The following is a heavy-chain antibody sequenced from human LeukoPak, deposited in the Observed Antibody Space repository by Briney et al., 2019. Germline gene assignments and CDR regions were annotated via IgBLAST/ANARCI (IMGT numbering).Heavy chain of an antibody. CDR3: ASTQTDYGGYDY. D-gene: IGHD4-23*01. J-gene: IGHJ4*02. CDR2: IYYSGTT. CDR1: GGSISSYY. V-gene: IGHV4-59*12. Sequence: SETLSLTCTVSGGSISSYYWSWIRQPPGKGLEWIGYIYYSGTTNYNPSLKSRVTISLDTSKNQFSLKLSSVTAADTAVYYCASTQTDYGGYDYWGQGTLVTVSS.